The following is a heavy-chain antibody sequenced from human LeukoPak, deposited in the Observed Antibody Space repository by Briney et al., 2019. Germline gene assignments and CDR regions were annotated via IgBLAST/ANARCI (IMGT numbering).Heavy chain of an antibody. J-gene: IGHJ3*01. CDR3: ARDGADNSGYYFGSL. CDR1: GFSFSDAW. V-gene: IGHV3-53*01. CDR2: IYNGGSP. Sequence: GGSLRLSCAASGFSFSDAWMSSVRQAPGKGLEWVSVIYNGGSPDYADSAKGRFTISSDSSKNTLYLQMNSLRVEDTAVYYCARDGADNSGYYFGSLWGQGTMVTVSS. D-gene: IGHD3-22*01.